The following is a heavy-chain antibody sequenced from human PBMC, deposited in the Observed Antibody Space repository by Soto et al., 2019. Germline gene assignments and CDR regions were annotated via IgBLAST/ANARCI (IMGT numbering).Heavy chain of an antibody. V-gene: IGHV3-33*01. Sequence: GGSLRLSCAASGFTFSHFGMHWVRQAPGKGLEWVAIIYYDGTNKFYADSVKGRFTISRDNSMNTLYLQMDSLRAEDTAVYYCARDGVGATAFFGYFDSWGQGSLVTISS. CDR1: GFTFSHFG. D-gene: IGHD1-26*01. J-gene: IGHJ4*02. CDR3: ARDGVGATAFFGYFDS. CDR2: IYYDGTNK.